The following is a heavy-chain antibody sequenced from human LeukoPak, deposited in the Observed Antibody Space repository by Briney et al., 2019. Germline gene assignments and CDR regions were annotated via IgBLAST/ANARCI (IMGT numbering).Heavy chain of an antibody. CDR1: GYTFTSYD. CDR2: MNPNSGNT. V-gene: IGHV1-8*03. CDR3: ARVCCSSTSCYGWFDP. Sequence: ASVKVSCKASGYTFTSYDINWVRQATGQGLEWMGWMNPNSGNTGYAQKFQGRVTITRNTSISTAYMELSSLRSEDTAVHYCARVCCSSTSCYGWFDPWAREPWSPSPQ. D-gene: IGHD2-2*01. J-gene: IGHJ5*02.